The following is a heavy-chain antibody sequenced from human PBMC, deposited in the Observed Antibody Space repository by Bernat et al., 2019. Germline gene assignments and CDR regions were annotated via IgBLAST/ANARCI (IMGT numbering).Heavy chain of an antibody. CDR2: ISSSSSYT. CDR1: GFTFSSYS. Sequence: EVQLVESGGGLVQPGGSLRLSCAASGFTFSSYSMNWVRQAPGKGLEWVSYISSSSSYTNYADSVKGRFTISRDNAKNSLYLQMNSLRAEDTAVYYCARARGYCSGGSCYYDFDYWGQGTLVTVSS. D-gene: IGHD2-15*01. J-gene: IGHJ4*02. V-gene: IGHV3-48*04. CDR3: ARARGYCSGGSCYYDFDY.